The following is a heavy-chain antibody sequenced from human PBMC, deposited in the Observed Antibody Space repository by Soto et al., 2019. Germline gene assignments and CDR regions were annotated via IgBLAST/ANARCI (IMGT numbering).Heavy chain of an antibody. J-gene: IGHJ6*02. D-gene: IGHD6-6*01. CDR1: GGSISSGDYY. CDR2: IYYSGST. V-gene: IGHV4-30-4*01. Sequence: SETLSLTCTVSGGSISSGDYYWSWIRQPPGKGLEWIGYIYYSGSTYYNPSLKSRVTISVDTSKNQFSLKLTSVTAADTAVYYCARDSSVAARPVYYYYYGMDVWGQGTTVTVSS. CDR3: ARDSSVAARPVYYYYYGMDV.